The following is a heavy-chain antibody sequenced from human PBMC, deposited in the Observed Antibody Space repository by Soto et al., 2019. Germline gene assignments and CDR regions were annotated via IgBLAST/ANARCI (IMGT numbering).Heavy chain of an antibody. J-gene: IGHJ6*03. CDR3: ARILFGRSVAGGYFYMDV. CDR2: IFSNDEK. V-gene: IGHV2-26*01. Sequence: HVTLKESGPVLVKPTAPLTLTCTVSGFSLSNGKVGVSWIRQPPGKALEWLAHIFSNDEKSYRTSLKSRLTISEDTSKSQVFLTMTNVDPVDTATYYCARILFGRSVAGGYFYMDVWGKGTTVTVSS. D-gene: IGHD6-19*01. CDR1: GFSLSNGKVG.